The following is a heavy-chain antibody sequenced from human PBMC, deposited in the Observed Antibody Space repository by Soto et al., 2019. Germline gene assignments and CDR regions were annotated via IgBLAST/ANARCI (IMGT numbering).Heavy chain of an antibody. V-gene: IGHV1-2*02. CDR3: ARDSYYDILTGYSRNAFDI. Sequence: ASVKVSCKASGYTFIGHYIHWVRQAPGQGLEWMGWINPNSGGTNYAQKFQGRVTMTRDTSISIAYMELNRLRSDDTAVYYCARDSYYDILTGYSRNAFDIWGQGTMVTVSS. J-gene: IGHJ3*02. CDR1: GYTFIGHY. CDR2: INPNSGGT. D-gene: IGHD3-9*01.